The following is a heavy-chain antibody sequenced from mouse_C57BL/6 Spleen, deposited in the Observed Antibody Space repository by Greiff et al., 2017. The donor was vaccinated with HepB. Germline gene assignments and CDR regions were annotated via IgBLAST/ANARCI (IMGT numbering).Heavy chain of an antibody. D-gene: IGHD1-1*01. Sequence: EVQLQQSGPELVKPGASVKMSCKASGYTFTDYNMHWVKQSHGKSLEWIGYINPNNGGTSYNQKFKGKATLTVNKSSSTAYMELRSLTSEDSAVYYCARWTVVARYGYFDVWGKGTTVTVSS. CDR3: ARWTVVARYGYFDV. J-gene: IGHJ1*03. V-gene: IGHV1-22*01. CDR1: GYTFTDYN. CDR2: INPNNGGT.